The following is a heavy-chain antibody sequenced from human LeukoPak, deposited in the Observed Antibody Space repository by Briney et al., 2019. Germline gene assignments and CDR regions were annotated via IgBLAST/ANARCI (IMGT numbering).Heavy chain of an antibody. CDR3: AREPSGYCSGGSCYPAFDY. D-gene: IGHD2-15*01. CDR1: GFTFSSYS. J-gene: IGHJ4*02. CDR2: ISSSSSYI. Sequence: GGSLRLSCAASGFTFSSYSMNWVRQAPGKGLEWDSSISSSSSYIYYADSVKGRFTISRDNAKNSLYLQMNSLRAEDTAVYYCAREPSGYCSGGSCYPAFDYWGQGTLVTVSS. V-gene: IGHV3-21*01.